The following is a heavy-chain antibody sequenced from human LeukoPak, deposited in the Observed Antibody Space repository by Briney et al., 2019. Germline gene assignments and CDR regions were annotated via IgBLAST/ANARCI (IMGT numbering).Heavy chain of an antibody. V-gene: IGHV3-30-3*01. Sequence: PGRSLRLSCAASGFTFSSYAMHWVRQAPGKGLEWVAVISYDGSNKYYADSVKGRFTISRDNSKNTLYLQMNSLRAEDTAVYYCARESTVVTPTNWFDPWGQGTLVTVSS. CDR1: GFTFSSYA. CDR3: ARESTVVTPTNWFDP. D-gene: IGHD4-23*01. J-gene: IGHJ5*02. CDR2: ISYDGSNK.